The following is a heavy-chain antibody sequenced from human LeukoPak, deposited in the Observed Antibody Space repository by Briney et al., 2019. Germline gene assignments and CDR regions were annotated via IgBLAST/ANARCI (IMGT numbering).Heavy chain of an antibody. CDR2: IYYGGST. CDR1: GGSISSSSYY. CDR3: AREGWELHNVDY. V-gene: IGHV4-39*07. J-gene: IGHJ4*02. D-gene: IGHD1-7*01. Sequence: PSETLSLTCTVSGGSISSSSYYWGWIRQPPGKGLEWIGSIYYGGSTYYNPSLESRVTILVDTSKNQFSLKLTSVTAADTAVYYCAREGWELHNVDYWGQGTLVTVSS.